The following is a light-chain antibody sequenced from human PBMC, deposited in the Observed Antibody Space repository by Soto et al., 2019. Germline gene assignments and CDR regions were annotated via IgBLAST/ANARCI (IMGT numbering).Light chain of an antibody. CDR3: QQYDGLPYT. CDR2: GAS. J-gene: IGKJ2*01. Sequence: DIQMTQSPSSLSASVGDRVTITCQASQGISNYLNWYQQKPGKAPKPLIYGASNLETGVPSRFSGSGSGTDFTFTISSLQPEDTATYFCQQYDGLPYTFGQGTKLEI. CDR1: QGISNY. V-gene: IGKV1-33*01.